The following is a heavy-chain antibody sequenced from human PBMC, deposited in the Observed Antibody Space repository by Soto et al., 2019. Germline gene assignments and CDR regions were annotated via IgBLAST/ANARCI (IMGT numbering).Heavy chain of an antibody. CDR2: IYYSGST. Sequence: TLSLTCTVYGRSIISGGYCWSWIRQHPGKGLEWIGYIYYSGSTYYNPSLKSRVTISVDTSKNQFSLKLSSVTAADTAVYYCARGHSSMITNNFDYWGQGTLVTVSS. J-gene: IGHJ4*02. CDR3: ARGHSSMITNNFDY. D-gene: IGHD3-16*01. V-gene: IGHV4-31*03. CDR1: GRSIISGGYC.